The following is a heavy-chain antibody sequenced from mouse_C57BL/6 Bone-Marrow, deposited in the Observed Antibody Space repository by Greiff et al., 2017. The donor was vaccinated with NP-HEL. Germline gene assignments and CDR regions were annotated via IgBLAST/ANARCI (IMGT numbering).Heavy chain of an antibody. CDR1: GYSFTGFF. D-gene: IGHD2-2*01. CDR3: ANGYWFAY. Sequence: VQLQQSGPELVKPGDSVKISCKASGYSFTGFFMNWVMQSHGKSLEWIGRINPYNGDTFYNQKFKGKATLTVDKSSSTAHMELRSLTSEDSAVYYCANGYWFAYWGQGTLVTVSA. J-gene: IGHJ3*01. CDR2: INPYNGDT. V-gene: IGHV1-20*01.